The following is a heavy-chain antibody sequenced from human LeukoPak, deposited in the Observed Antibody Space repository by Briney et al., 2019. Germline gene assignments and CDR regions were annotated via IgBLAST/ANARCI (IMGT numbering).Heavy chain of an antibody. D-gene: IGHD3-10*01. Sequence: SETRSLTCTVPGGSISSYYWSWIRQPAGKGLEWIGRIYTSGSTNYNPSLKSRVTMSVDTSKNQFSLKLSSVTAADTAVYYCARDGDLNWFDPWGQGTLVTVSS. CDR3: ARDGDLNWFDP. V-gene: IGHV4-4*07. J-gene: IGHJ5*02. CDR1: GGSISSYY. CDR2: IYTSGST.